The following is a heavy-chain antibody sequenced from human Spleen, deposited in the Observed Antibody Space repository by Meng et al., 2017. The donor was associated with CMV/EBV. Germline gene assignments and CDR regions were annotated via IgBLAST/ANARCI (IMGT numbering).Heavy chain of an antibody. Sequence: GVMFSNYAEHGGGRAPDEGLEWVEFISYGGSDKCNAEYVKGRFTVYRDNSKKKLYLEMKNLRADDTGMYFCARDGNRLLLDYWGQGTLVTVSS. CDR3: ARDGNRLLLDY. V-gene: IGHV3-30*04. J-gene: IGHJ4*02. CDR2: ISYGGSDK. CDR1: GVMFSNYA. D-gene: IGHD4-23*01.